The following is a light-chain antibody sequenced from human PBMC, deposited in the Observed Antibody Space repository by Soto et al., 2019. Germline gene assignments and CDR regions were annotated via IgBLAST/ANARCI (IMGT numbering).Light chain of an antibody. CDR3: HQYESWT. V-gene: IGKV3-20*01. CDR1: QSVSSSY. J-gene: IGKJ1*01. CDR2: DTT. Sequence: EIVLTQSPGTLSLSPGERATFSCRASQSVSSSYIAWYQQKPGQAPSLLIYDTTNRATGIPDRFSGSGSGTEFTLTISRLEPEDFAVYYCHQYESWTFGQGTNVDIK.